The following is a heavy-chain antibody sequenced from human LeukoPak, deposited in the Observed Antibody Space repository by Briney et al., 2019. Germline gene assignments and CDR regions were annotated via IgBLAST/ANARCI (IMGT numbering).Heavy chain of an antibody. CDR2: ISAYNGNT. J-gene: IGHJ4*02. D-gene: IGHD2-2*01. V-gene: IGHV1-18*01. Sequence: ASVKVSCKASGYTFTSYGIIWVRQAPGQGLEWMGWISAYNGNTNYAQKLQGRVTMTTDTSTNTAYMELRSLRSDDTAVYYCARVGLRYCSSTSCFYFDYWGQGTLVTVSS. CDR1: GYTFTSYG. CDR3: ARVGLRYCSSTSCFYFDY.